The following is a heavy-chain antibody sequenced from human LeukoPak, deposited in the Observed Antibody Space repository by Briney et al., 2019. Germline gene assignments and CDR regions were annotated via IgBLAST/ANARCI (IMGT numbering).Heavy chain of an antibody. CDR3: ARGPQGLDWLPFFDP. CDR1: GVTFSSYS. Sequence: VGSLRLSCAASGVTFSSYSMNCVRRAPGKGLEWVLSVSSSSSYIYYADTAKGRFTISRDNAKTSLYLQMNSLRAEDTAVYYCARGPQGLDWLPFFDPWGQGTLVTVSS. D-gene: IGHD3/OR15-3a*01. CDR2: VSSSSSYI. J-gene: IGHJ5*02. V-gene: IGHV3-21*01.